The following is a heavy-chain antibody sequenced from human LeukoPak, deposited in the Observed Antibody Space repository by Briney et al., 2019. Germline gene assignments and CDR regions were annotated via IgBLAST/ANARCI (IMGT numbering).Heavy chain of an antibody. D-gene: IGHD6-25*01. Sequence: GGSLRLSCAASGFTFSNYDMHWVRQGPGKGLEWVSGIGTVGDIYYSDSVKGRFTISRENAKNSLYLQMNSLRAGDTAVYYCVRVSLESGDASDIWGQGTMVTVSS. J-gene: IGHJ3*02. CDR2: IGTVGDI. CDR1: GFTFSNYD. V-gene: IGHV3-13*01. CDR3: VRVSLESGDASDI.